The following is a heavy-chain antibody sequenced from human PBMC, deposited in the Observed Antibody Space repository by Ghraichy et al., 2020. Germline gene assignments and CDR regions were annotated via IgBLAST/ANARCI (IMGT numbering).Heavy chain of an antibody. D-gene: IGHD3-22*01. Sequence: LTCAASGFTFSNAWMNWVRQAPGKGLEWVGRIKSKTDGGTTDYAAPVKGRFTISRHDSKNTLYLQMNSLKTEDTAVYYCTTDGGDSSGYYYYWGQGTLVTVSS. CDR3: TTDGGDSSGYYYY. J-gene: IGHJ4*02. V-gene: IGHV3-15*01. CDR2: IKSKTDGGTT. CDR1: GFTFSNAW.